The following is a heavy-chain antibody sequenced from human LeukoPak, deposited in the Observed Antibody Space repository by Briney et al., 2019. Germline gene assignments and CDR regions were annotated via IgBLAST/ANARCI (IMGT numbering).Heavy chain of an antibody. V-gene: IGHV3-49*03. CDR1: GFTFGDYA. D-gene: IGHD5-24*01. CDR2: IRSKAYGGTT. Sequence: GGSLRLSCTASGFTFGDYAMSWFRQAPGKGLEWVGFIRSKAYGGTTEYAASVKGRFTISRDDSKSIAYLQMNSLKTEDTAVYYCTRDREEVATPTGYYYYYYGMDVWGQGTTVTVSS. J-gene: IGHJ6*02. CDR3: TRDREEVATPTGYYYYYYGMDV.